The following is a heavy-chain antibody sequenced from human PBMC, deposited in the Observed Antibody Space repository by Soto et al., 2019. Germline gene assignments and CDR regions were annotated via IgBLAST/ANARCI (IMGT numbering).Heavy chain of an antibody. CDR2: IYYSGST. CDR1: GGSISSSSYY. CDR3: ARYXYGDYEDSFFXY. Sequence: SETLSLTCTVSGGSISSSSYYWGWIRQPPGKGLEWIGSIYYSGSTYYNPSLKSRVTISVDTSKNQFSLKLSSVTAADTAVYXXARYXYGDYEDSFFXYWGQGXXVTV. V-gene: IGHV4-39*01. D-gene: IGHD4-17*01. J-gene: IGHJ4*02.